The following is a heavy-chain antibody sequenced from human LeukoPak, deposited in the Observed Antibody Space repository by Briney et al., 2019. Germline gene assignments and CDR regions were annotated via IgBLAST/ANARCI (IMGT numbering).Heavy chain of an antibody. Sequence: ASVKVSCKASGYTFTSYGISWVRQAPGQGLEWMGWISAYNGNTNYAQKLQGRVTMTTDTSTSTAYMELRSPRSDDTAVYYCARSSGWAPENWFDPWGQGTLVTVSS. D-gene: IGHD6-19*01. CDR1: GYTFTSYG. CDR3: ARSSGWAPENWFDP. V-gene: IGHV1-18*01. CDR2: ISAYNGNT. J-gene: IGHJ5*02.